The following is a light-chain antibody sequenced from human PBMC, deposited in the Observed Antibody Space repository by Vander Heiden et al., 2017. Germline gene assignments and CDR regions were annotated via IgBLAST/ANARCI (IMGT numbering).Light chain of an antibody. CDR1: SGSVAASYY. CDR3: VLFMGSGTWV. J-gene: IGLJ3*02. V-gene: IGLV8-61*01. CDR2: RTN. Sequence: QTVVTQEPSLSVYPGWAVTPTIGFSSGSVAASYYPSWYQQTPRQAPRTLIYRTNTRSSGVPDRFSGSTLGNKAALTITGAQADDASDYYCVLFMGSGTWVFGGGTKLTVL.